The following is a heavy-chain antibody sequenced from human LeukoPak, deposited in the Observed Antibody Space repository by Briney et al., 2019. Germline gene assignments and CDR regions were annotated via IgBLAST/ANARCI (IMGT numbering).Heavy chain of an antibody. J-gene: IGHJ5*02. V-gene: IGHV3-74*01. D-gene: IGHD3-22*01. Sequence: GGSLRLSCAASGFTFKNYWMHWVRQAPGKGPVWVSRINDDGSGTSYADSVKGRFTISRDDAKSTLYLQMNSLRAEDTAVYYCARAGYYDSSGYYGAYNWFDPWGQGTLVTVSS. CDR1: GFTFKNYW. CDR2: INDDGSGT. CDR3: ARAGYYDSSGYYGAYNWFDP.